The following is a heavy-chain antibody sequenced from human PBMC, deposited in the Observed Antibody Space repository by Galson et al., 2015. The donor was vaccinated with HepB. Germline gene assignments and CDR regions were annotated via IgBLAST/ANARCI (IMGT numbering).Heavy chain of an antibody. CDR1: GFTFSSYG. CDR2: ISYDGSNK. CDR3: AKDGSLLWFGVLLL. Sequence: SLRLSCAASGFTFSSYGMHWVRQAPGKGLEWVAVISYDGSNKYYADSVKGRFTISRDNSKNTLYLQMNSLRAEDTAVYYCAKDGSLLWFGVLLLWGQGTLVTVSS. V-gene: IGHV3-30*18. D-gene: IGHD3-10*01. J-gene: IGHJ4*02.